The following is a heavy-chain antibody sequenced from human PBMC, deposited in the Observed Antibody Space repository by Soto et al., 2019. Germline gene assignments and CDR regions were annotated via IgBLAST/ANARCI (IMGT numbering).Heavy chain of an antibody. CDR3: ARHLAPRARPFDY. CDR2: IYYSGST. CDR1: GGSISSYY. V-gene: IGHV4-59*08. D-gene: IGHD6-6*01. J-gene: IGHJ4*02. Sequence: QVQLQESGPGLVKPSETLSLTCTVSGGSISSYYWSWIRQPPGKGLEWIGYIYYSGSTNYNPSLKSRVTISVDTSKNQFSLKLSSVTAADTAVYYCARHLAPRARPFDYWGQGTLLTVSS.